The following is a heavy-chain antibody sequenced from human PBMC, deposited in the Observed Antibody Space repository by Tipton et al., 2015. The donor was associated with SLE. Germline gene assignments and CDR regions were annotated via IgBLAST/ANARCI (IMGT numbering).Heavy chain of an antibody. CDR1: GDSIYSSSAT. CDR3: ARVGYGDYGGIDY. J-gene: IGHJ4*02. CDR2: TYYRAKWSN. D-gene: IGHD4-17*01. Sequence: TLSLTCVISGDSIYSSSATWDWIRQSPSRGLEWLGRTYYRAKWSNDYAASVKSRLTINPDSSKNQFSLHLSSVTPEDTALYYCARVGYGDYGGIDYWGQGTLVNFSS. V-gene: IGHV6-1*01.